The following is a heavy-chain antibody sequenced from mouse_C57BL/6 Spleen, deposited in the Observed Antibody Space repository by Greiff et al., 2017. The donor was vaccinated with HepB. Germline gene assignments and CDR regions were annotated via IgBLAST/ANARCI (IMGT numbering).Heavy chain of an antibody. CDR2: IYPGSGST. J-gene: IGHJ3*01. D-gene: IGHD2-4*01. V-gene: IGHV1-55*01. CDR1: GYTFTSYW. CDR3: ARTYYDYDGFAY. Sequence: QVQLQQPGAELVKPGASVKMSCKASGYTFTSYWITWVKQRPGQGLEWIGDIYPGSGSTNYNEKFKSKATLTVDTSSSTAYMQLSSLTSEDSAVYYCARTYYDYDGFAYSFQGTLVTVSA.